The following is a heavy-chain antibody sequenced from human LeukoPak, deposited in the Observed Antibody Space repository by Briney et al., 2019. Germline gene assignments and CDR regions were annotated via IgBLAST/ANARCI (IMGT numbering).Heavy chain of an antibody. V-gene: IGHV4-31*03. CDR2: IYYSGST. D-gene: IGHD4-17*01. J-gene: IGHJ4*02. CDR1: GGSISSGGYY. Sequence: SETLSLTCTVSGGSISSGGYYWSWIRQHPGKGLEWIGYIYYSGSTYYNPSLKSRVTISVDTSKNQFSLKLSSVTAADTAMYYCARVRLRGPNYFDYWGQGTLVTVSS. CDR3: ARVRLRGPNYFDY.